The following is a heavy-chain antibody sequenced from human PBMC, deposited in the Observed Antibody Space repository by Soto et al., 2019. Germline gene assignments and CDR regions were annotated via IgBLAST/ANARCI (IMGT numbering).Heavy chain of an antibody. CDR3: ARSIVVVTAADY. Sequence: ASVKVSCKASGYTFTSYAINWVRQAPGQRLEWMGWINVGNGNTKYSQKFQGRVTITRDTSASTAYMELSSLRSEDTAVYYCARSIVVVTAADYWGQGTLVTVSS. CDR1: GYTFTSYA. D-gene: IGHD2-21*02. CDR2: INVGNGNT. J-gene: IGHJ4*02. V-gene: IGHV1-3*01.